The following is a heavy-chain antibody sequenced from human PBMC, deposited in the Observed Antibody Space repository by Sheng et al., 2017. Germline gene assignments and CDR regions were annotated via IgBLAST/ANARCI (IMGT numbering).Heavy chain of an antibody. CDR1: GFTFSSYG. J-gene: IGHJ3*02. D-gene: IGHD3-16*01. Sequence: QVQLVESGGGVVQPGRSLRLSCAASGFTFSSYGMHWVRQAPGKGLEWVAVIWYDGSNKYYADSVKGRFTISRDNSKNTLYLQMNSLRAEDTAVYYCASVLITFGELGYAFDIWGQGTMVTVSS. CDR2: IWYDGSNK. V-gene: IGHV3-33*01. CDR3: ASVLITFGELGYAFDI.